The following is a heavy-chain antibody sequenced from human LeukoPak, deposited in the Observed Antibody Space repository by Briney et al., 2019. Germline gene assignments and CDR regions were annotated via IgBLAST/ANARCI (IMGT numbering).Heavy chain of an antibody. Sequence: SSETLSLTCTVSGGSTSSSSYYWGWIRQPPGKGLEWIGSIYYSGSTYYNPSLKSRVTISVDTSKNQFSLKLSSVTAADTAVYYCARLRRVTMVRGVIIFDYWGQGTLVTVSS. CDR1: GGSTSSSSYY. D-gene: IGHD3-10*01. CDR2: IYYSGST. V-gene: IGHV4-39*01. CDR3: ARLRRVTMVRGVIIFDY. J-gene: IGHJ4*02.